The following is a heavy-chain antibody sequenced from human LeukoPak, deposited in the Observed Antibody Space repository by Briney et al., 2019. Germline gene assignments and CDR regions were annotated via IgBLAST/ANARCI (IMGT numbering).Heavy chain of an antibody. D-gene: IGHD3-10*01. CDR2: INAGNGNT. CDR3: ARAKVVRGVIHFDY. V-gene: IGHV1-3*01. CDR1: GYTFTSYA. Sequence: ASVKVSFKASGYTFTSYAMHWVRQAPGQRLEWMGWINAGNGNTKYSQKFQGRVTITRDTSASTAYMELSSLRSEDTAVYYCARAKVVRGVIHFDYWGQGTLVTVSS. J-gene: IGHJ4*02.